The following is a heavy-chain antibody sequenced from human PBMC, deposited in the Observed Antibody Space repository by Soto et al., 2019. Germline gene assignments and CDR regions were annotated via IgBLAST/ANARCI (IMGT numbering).Heavy chain of an antibody. V-gene: IGHV3-7*01. D-gene: IGHD3-16*01. CDR1: VFTFSTYW. CDR3: VCGGNFFIY. Sequence: ESGGGLVQPGGSLRLSCAASVFTFSTYWMTWVRQPPGKGLEWVANMDQDGSETYYVDSVRGRFTVSRDNAKNSLYLQMNSLRVEDTAVYYCVCGGNFFIYWGQGTLVTVSP. CDR2: MDQDGSET. J-gene: IGHJ4*02.